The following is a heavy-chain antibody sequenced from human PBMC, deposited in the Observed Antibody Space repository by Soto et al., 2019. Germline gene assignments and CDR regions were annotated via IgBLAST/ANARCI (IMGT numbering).Heavy chain of an antibody. CDR2: IYPGDSDT. CDR3: ATSLRPHYDILTGYYNEPQVDY. CDR1: GYSFTSDW. J-gene: IGHJ4*02. Sequence: PGECLKISCKGSGYSFTSDWIGWVRQMPVKGLEWMGIIYPGDSDTRYSPSFQGQVTISADKSISTAYLQWSSLKASDTAMYYCATSLRPHYDILTGYYNEPQVDYWGQGTLVTVSS. V-gene: IGHV5-51*01. D-gene: IGHD3-9*01.